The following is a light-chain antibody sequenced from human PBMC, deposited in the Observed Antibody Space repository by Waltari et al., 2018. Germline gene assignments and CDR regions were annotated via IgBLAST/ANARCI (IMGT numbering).Light chain of an antibody. CDR1: QGIRNE. Sequence: AIQMTQSPSSLSASVGDRVTITCRASQGIRNELAWYQQKPGKAPKVLIYGASSLQSGVPSRFTGSGSDTDFTLTISSLQPEDFAVYYCQQYGSSPQTFGQGTKVEIK. V-gene: IGKV1-6*01. CDR2: GAS. CDR3: QQYGSSPQT. J-gene: IGKJ1*01.